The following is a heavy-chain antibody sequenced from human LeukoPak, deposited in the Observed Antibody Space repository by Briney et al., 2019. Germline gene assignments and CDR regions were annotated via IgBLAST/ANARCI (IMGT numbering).Heavy chain of an antibody. J-gene: IGHJ4*02. V-gene: IGHV3-7*01. D-gene: IGHD2-15*01. CDR2: TNQDGSEK. Sequence: QAGGSLRLSCAASGFTFSSYWMSWVRQAPGKGLEWVANTNQDGSEKNYVDSVKGRFTISRDNAENSLDLQMNSLRAEDTAVYYCARDAYCSGGSCYVYWGQGTLVTVSS. CDR3: ARDAYCSGGSCYVY. CDR1: GFTFSSYW.